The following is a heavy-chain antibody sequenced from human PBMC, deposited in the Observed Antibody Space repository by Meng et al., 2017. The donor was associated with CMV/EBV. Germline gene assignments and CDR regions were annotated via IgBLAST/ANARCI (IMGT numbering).Heavy chain of an antibody. CDR2: IKQDGSEK. CDR3: AGVIYDFWSGYPAVRYGMDV. D-gene: IGHD3-3*01. V-gene: IGHV3-7*04. J-gene: IGHJ6*02. Sequence: GGSLRLSCAASGFTFSSYWMSWVRQAPGKGLEWVANIKQDGSEKYYVDSVKGRFTISRDNAKNSLYLQMNSLRAEETAVYYCAGVIYDFWSGYPAVRYGMDVWGQGTTVTVSS. CDR1: GFTFSSYW.